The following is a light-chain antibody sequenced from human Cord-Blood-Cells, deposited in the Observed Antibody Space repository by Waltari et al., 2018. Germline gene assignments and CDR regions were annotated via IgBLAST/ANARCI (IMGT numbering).Light chain of an antibody. CDR1: QSVSSY. V-gene: IGKV3-11*01. CDR3: QQRRT. Sequence: PGERATLSCRASQSVSSYLAWYQQKPGQAPRLLIYDASNRATGIPARFSGSGSGTDFTLTISSLEPEDFAVYYCQQRRTFGGGTKVEIK. CDR2: DAS. J-gene: IGKJ4*01.